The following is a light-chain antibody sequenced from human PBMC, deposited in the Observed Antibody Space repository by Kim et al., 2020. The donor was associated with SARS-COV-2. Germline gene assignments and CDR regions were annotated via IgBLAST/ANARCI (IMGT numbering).Light chain of an antibody. CDR3: QQRSSGPPT. V-gene: IGKV3-11*01. Sequence: EIVLTQSPATLSLSPGERATLSCRASQSSSSYLVWYQQKPGQVPRLLIYDASNRATGIPARFSGSGSGTDFTLTINSLEPEDFAVYYCQQRSSGPPTFGAGTKVDIK. CDR2: DAS. CDR1: QSSSSY. J-gene: IGKJ4*01.